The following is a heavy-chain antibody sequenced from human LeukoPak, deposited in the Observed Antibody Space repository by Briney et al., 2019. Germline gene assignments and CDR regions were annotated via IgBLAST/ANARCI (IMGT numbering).Heavy chain of an antibody. CDR1: GFTFSSYG. Sequence: GGSLRLSCAASGFTFSSYGVHWVRQAPGKGLEWVAVISYDGSNKYYANSVKGRFTISRDNSKNTLYLQMNSLRAEDTAVYYCARVFGPHDAFDIWGQGTMVTVSS. CDR2: ISYDGSNK. V-gene: IGHV3-30*03. J-gene: IGHJ3*02. D-gene: IGHD3-10*02. CDR3: ARVFGPHDAFDI.